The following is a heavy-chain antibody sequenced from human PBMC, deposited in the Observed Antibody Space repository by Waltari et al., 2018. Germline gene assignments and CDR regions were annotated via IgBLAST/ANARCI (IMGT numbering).Heavy chain of an antibody. V-gene: IGHV4-39*07. CDR3: ASVLRFLGGFDP. CDR2: IYYSGST. CDR1: GCSISSSSYY. J-gene: IGHJ5*02. Sequence: QLQLQESGPGLVKPSETLSLTCTVSGCSISSSSYYWGWIRQPPGKGLEWIGSIYYSGSTYYNPSLKSRVTISVDTSKNQFSLKLSSVTAADTAVYYCASVLRFLGGFDPWGQGTLVTVSS. D-gene: IGHD3-3*01.